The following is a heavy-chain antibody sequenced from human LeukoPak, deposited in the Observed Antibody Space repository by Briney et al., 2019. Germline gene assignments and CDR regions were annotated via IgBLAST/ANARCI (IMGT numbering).Heavy chain of an antibody. J-gene: IGHJ4*02. CDR1: GGPFSGYY. V-gene: IGHV4-34*01. CDR3: AREIGDYYDSSGYRTYYFDY. D-gene: IGHD3-22*01. CDR2: INHSGST. Sequence: PSETLSLTCAVYGGPFSGYYWSWIRQPPGKGLEWIGEINHSGSTSYNPSLKSRVTISVDTSKNQISLKLSSVTAADTAVYYCAREIGDYYDSSGYRTYYFDYWGQGTLVTVSS.